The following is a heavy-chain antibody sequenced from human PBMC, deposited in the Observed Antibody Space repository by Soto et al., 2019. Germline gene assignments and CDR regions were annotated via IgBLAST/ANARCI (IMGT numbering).Heavy chain of an antibody. J-gene: IGHJ6*02. D-gene: IGHD2-21*02. Sequence: TLSLTCTVSGGSLSSGAYYWSWIRQHPGKGLEWLALIYWDDDKRYSPSLRSRLTISKDTSKNQVVLTMTNMDPVDTATYYCIQSRCGGDCLQSYASHYYYGMDVWGQGTTVTVSS. CDR2: IYWDDDK. CDR3: IQSRCGGDCLQSYASHYYYGMDV. V-gene: IGHV2-5*08. CDR1: GGSLSSGAYY.